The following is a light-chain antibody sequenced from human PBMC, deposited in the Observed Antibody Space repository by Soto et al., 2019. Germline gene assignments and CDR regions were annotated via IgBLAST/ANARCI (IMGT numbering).Light chain of an antibody. J-gene: IGLJ1*01. CDR1: SSDIGSHP. V-gene: IGLV1-44*01. CDR3: ASWHNSLNGLYV. Sequence: QCVLTQPPSASGTPGRRFSISCSGSSSDIGSHPVNWYKQLPGKAPKLLLYGYNQRPSGFPDRFSGPKSGTSASLAISGLQSEDEAHYYCASWHNSLNGLYVFGTGTRSPS. CDR2: GYN.